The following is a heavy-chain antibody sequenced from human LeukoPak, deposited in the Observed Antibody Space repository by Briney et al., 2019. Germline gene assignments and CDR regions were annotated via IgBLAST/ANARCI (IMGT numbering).Heavy chain of an antibody. CDR1: GFTFSIHW. CDR3: ARNRGYSYGESDY. Sequence: GGSLRLSCAASGFTFSIHWMTWVRQAPGKGLEWVANIKYDGSETSYVDSVKGRFTISRDSAKSSLYLQMDSLRAEDTAVYYCARNRGYSYGESDYWGQGTLVTVSS. CDR2: IKYDGSET. D-gene: IGHD5-18*01. V-gene: IGHV3-7*01. J-gene: IGHJ4*02.